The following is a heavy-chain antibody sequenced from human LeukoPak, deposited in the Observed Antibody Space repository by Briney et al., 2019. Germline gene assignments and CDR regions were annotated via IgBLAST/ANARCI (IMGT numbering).Heavy chain of an antibody. CDR2: IYHSGST. Sequence: SETLSLTCTVSDGSISSSSYYWGRIRQPPGKGLEWIGNIYHSGSTYYNPSLKSRVTISVDTSKNQFSLKLNSVTAADTAVYYCAKDGRLGAYDYWGQGTLVTVSS. D-gene: IGHD3-16*01. V-gene: IGHV4-39*07. CDR1: DGSISSSSYY. J-gene: IGHJ4*02. CDR3: AKDGRLGAYDY.